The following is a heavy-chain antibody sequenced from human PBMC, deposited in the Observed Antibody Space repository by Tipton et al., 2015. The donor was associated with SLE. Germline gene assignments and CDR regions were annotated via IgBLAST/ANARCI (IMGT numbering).Heavy chain of an antibody. Sequence: SLRLSCAASGFTFNGYAMSWVRQAPGKGLEWVSLIYSGGSITYYADSVKGRFTISRDNSNNTLYLQMDSLRTEDTAVYYCAKTVATGDYFDYWGQGTLVTVSS. J-gene: IGHJ4*02. V-gene: IGHV3-23*03. D-gene: IGHD5-12*01. CDR1: GFTFNGYA. CDR3: AKTVATGDYFDY. CDR2: IYSGGSIT.